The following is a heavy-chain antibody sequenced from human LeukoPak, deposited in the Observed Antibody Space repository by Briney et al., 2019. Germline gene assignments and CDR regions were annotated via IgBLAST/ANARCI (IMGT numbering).Heavy chain of an antibody. Sequence: PGGSLRLSCAASGFTFSSNYMSWVRQAPGKGLEWVSYISSSGSTIYYADSVKGRFTISRDNTKNSLYLQMNSLRAEDTAVYYCAELGITMIGGVWGKGTTVTISS. CDR3: AELGITMIGGV. CDR2: ISSSGSTI. D-gene: IGHD3-10*02. V-gene: IGHV3-11*04. J-gene: IGHJ6*04. CDR1: GFTFSSNY.